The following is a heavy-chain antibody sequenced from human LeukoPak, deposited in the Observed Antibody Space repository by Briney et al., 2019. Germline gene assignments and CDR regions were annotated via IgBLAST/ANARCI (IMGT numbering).Heavy chain of an antibody. CDR2: IYTSGST. J-gene: IGHJ3*02. Sequence: SETLSLTCTVSGGSISSYYWSWIRQPAGKGLEWIGRIYTSGSTSYNPSLKSRVTMSVDTSKNQFSLKLSSVTAADTAVYYCARGGSSWYQGVADAFDIWGQGTMVTVSS. D-gene: IGHD6-13*01. CDR3: ARGGSSWYQGVADAFDI. V-gene: IGHV4-4*07. CDR1: GGSISSYY.